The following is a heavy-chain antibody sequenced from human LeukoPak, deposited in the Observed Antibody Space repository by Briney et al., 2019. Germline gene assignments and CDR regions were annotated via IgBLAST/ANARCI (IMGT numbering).Heavy chain of an antibody. Sequence: SVKVSCKASGGTFSSYAISWVRQAPGQGLEWMGGIIPIFGTANYAQKFQGRVTITADKSTSTAYMELSSLRSEDTAVYYCARGTHYDILTGYYNLRWFDPWSQGTLVTVSS. D-gene: IGHD3-9*01. CDR2: IIPIFGTA. J-gene: IGHJ5*02. V-gene: IGHV1-69*06. CDR1: GGTFSSYA. CDR3: ARGTHYDILTGYYNLRWFDP.